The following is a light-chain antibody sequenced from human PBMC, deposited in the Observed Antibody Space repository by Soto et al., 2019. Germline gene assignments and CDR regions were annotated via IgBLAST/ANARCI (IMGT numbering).Light chain of an antibody. V-gene: IGKV1-5*03. Sequence: DIQMTQSPSTLSASVGDRVTITCRASQSITTWLAWYQQKPGKAPKLLIYKATNLQSGVPSRFSGSGSGTDFSLTISSLHPDDFATYYCQRYNDYQYIFGQGTKREIK. CDR2: KAT. CDR1: QSITTW. J-gene: IGKJ2*01. CDR3: QRYNDYQYI.